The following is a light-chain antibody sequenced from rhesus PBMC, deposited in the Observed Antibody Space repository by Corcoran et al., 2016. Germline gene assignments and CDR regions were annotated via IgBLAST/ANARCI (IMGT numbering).Light chain of an antibody. CDR1: QGISSY. CDR3: QQHNSYPLT. V-gene: IGKV1-25*01. Sequence: DIQMTQSPSSLSASVGDRVTITCRASQGISSYLAWYQPKPGKAPKLLIYAASTLQSGVPSRFSGSGSGTDFTLTISSLQPEDFATYYCQQHNSYPLTFGGGTKVELK. J-gene: IGKJ4*01. CDR2: AAS.